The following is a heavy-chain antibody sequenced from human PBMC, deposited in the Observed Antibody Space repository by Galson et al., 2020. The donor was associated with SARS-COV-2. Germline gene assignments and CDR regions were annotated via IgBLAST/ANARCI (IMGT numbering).Heavy chain of an antibody. Sequence: ASVTVSCKVSGYTLNELPMYWVRQAPGKGLEWMGGFDLEFDERSNPQKFQGRITMTEDTSTDTAYMELSSLRSDDTVVYYCATFSISGVVIYAFAFWGQGTRVTVSS. CDR1: GYTLNELP. J-gene: IGHJ3*01. D-gene: IGHD3-3*01. CDR3: ATFSISGVVIYAFAF. CDR2: FDLEFDER. V-gene: IGHV1-24*01.